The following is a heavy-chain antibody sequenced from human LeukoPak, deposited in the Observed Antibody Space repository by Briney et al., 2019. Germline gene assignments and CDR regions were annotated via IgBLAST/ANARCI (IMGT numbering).Heavy chain of an antibody. CDR3: ARGYGDIVVVPAAKGSITGLDV. CDR1: GYTFSNYN. V-gene: IGHV1-69*13. D-gene: IGHD2-2*01. J-gene: IGHJ6*04. Sequence: ASVKVSCKASGYTFSNYNIHWLRQAPGQGLEWMGGIIPIFGTANYAQKFQGRVTITADESTSTAYMELSSLRSEDTAVYYCARGYGDIVVVPAAKGSITGLDVWGKGTTVTISS. CDR2: IIPIFGTA.